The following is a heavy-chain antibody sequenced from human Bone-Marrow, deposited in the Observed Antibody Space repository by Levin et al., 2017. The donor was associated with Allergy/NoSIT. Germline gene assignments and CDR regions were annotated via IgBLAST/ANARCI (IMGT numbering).Heavy chain of an antibody. CDR2: IRSKANSYAT. CDR3: TRYSSSRRWFNDY. CDR1: GFTFSGPA. D-gene: IGHD6-13*01. J-gene: IGHJ4*02. V-gene: IGHV3-73*01. Sequence: LGESLKISCAASGFTFSGPAMHWVRQASGKGLEWVGRIRSKANSYATAYAASVKGRFTISRDDSRSTAYLQMNSLTTEDTAVYYCTRYSSSRRWFNDYWGQGTLVTVSS.